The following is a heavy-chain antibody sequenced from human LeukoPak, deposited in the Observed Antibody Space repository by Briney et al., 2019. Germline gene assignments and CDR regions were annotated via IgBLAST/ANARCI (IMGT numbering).Heavy chain of an antibody. Sequence: GASVKVSCKASGYTFTSYGISWVRQAPGQGLEWMGWISAYNGNTNYAQKLQGRVTMTTDTSTSTAYMELRSLRSDDTAVYYCARGVVGVVMGPDSYYYMDVWGKGTTVTVSS. CDR2: ISAYNGNT. J-gene: IGHJ6*03. CDR1: GYTFTSYG. CDR3: ARGVVGVVMGPDSYYYMDV. D-gene: IGHD3-3*01. V-gene: IGHV1-18*01.